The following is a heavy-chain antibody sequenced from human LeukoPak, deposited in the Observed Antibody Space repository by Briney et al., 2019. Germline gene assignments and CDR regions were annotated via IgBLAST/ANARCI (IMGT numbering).Heavy chain of an antibody. CDR2: IRYDGSNK. V-gene: IGHV3-30*02. CDR3: AKGYQGYYYDSSGQIDY. J-gene: IGHJ4*02. D-gene: IGHD3-22*01. Sequence: GGSLRLSCAASGFTFSSYGMHWVRQAPGKGLEWVAFIRYDGSNKYYADSVKGRLTISRDNSKNTLYLQMNSLRAEDTAVYYCAKGYQGYYYDSSGQIDYWGQGTLVTVSS. CDR1: GFTFSSYG.